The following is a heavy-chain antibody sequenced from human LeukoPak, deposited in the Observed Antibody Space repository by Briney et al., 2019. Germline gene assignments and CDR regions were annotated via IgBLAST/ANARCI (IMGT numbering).Heavy chain of an antibody. CDR3: ARGNGSTQGY. CDR2: IYYSGST. CDR1: GGSISSGGYY. V-gene: IGHV4-31*03. J-gene: IGHJ4*02. Sequence: SETLSLTCTVSGGSISSGGYYWSWIRQHPGKGLEWIGYIYYSGSTYYNPPLKSRVTISVDTSKNQFSLKLSSVTAADTAVYYCARGNGSTQGYWGQGTLVTVSS. D-gene: IGHD1-1*01.